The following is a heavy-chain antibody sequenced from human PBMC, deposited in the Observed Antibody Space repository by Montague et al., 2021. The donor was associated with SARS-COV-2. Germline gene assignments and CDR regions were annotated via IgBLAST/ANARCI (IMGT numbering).Heavy chain of an antibody. D-gene: IGHD3-9*01. CDR3: ARHALGYFDWLNEGYFDY. V-gene: IGHV4-59*08. CDR1: GGSIGSYY. J-gene: IGHJ4*02. CDR2: IYYSGGT. Sequence: SETLSLTCTVSGGSIGSYYWSWIRQPPGKGLEWIGYIYYSGGTNYNPSLKSRVTISIDTSKNQFSLKLSSVTAADTAVYYCARHALGYFDWLNEGYFDYWGQGTLVTVSS.